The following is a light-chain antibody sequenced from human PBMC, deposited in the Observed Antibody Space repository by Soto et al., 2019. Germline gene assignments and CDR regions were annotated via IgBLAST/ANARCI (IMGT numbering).Light chain of an antibody. CDR1: QSADSG. Sequence: DIQMTQSPSTLSASIGDRVTITCRASQSADSGLAWYQQQPRKAPKLLIFHASSLQTGGPPRFSGSGSGTRVTRSLWSLEHEDFAPCCRQHYTEYPRVFRQGTKVEIK. V-gene: IGKV1-5*03. J-gene: IGKJ1*01. CDR3: QHYTEYPRV. CDR2: HAS.